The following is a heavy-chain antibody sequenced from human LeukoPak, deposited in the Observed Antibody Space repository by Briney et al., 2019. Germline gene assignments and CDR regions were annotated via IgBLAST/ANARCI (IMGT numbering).Heavy chain of an antibody. J-gene: IGHJ6*03. CDR1: GFTFSSHA. Sequence: GGSLRLSCAASGFTFSSHAMHWARQAPGKGLEWVAVISEDGSKKYYVGSVKGRFTISRDNSKNTLYLQMNSLRAEDTAVYYCARMDHYYGSGSYYNTHYYYYYHMDVWGKGTTVTVSS. D-gene: IGHD3-10*01. V-gene: IGHV3-30*03. CDR2: ISEDGSKK. CDR3: ARMDHYYGSGSYYNTHYYYYYHMDV.